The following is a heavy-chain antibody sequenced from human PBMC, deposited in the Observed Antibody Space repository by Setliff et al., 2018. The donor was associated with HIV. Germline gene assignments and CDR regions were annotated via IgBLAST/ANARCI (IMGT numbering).Heavy chain of an antibody. D-gene: IGHD7-27*01. CDR2: IYYSGTT. Sequence: SETLSLTCTVSGGLISSRIYQWGWIRQPPGKGLEWIGSIYYSGTTYYNPSLKSRLTISIDTSMNQFSLRLNALTAADTAVYYCARLGGNWGYWFDPWSQGTLVTVS. V-gene: IGHV4-39*01. J-gene: IGHJ5*02. CDR3: ARLGGNWGYWFDP. CDR1: GGLISSRIYQ.